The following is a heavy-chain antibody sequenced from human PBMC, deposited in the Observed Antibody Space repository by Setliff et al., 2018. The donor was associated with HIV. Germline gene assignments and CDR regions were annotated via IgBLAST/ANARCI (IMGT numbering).Heavy chain of an antibody. D-gene: IGHD1-20*01. CDR3: ARVRFSFNNVRCFDL. Sequence: SETLSLICAVYRGSFSHYYWTWIRQSPGKGLEWIAEINQERTTFYNPSLKSRLIMSLDTSRNEVSLRLNSVTAADTATYFCARVRFSFNNVRCFDLWGPGTRVTVS. V-gene: IGHV4-34*01. CDR1: RGSFSHYY. CDR2: INQERTT. J-gene: IGHJ2*01.